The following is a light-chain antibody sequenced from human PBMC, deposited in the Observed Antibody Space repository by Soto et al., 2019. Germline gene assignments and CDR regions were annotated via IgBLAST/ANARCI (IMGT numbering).Light chain of an antibody. CDR1: SSNIGNNY. CDR3: GAWDSSLSVVV. CDR2: DDN. V-gene: IGLV1-51*01. J-gene: IGLJ2*01. Sequence: QSVLTQPPSVSAAPGQRVTISCSGSSSNIGNNYVSWYQQVPGSAPKLLIYDDNNRPSGIPARFSGSKSGTSATLGITGLQTGDEADYYCGAWDSSLSVVVFGGGTKLTVL.